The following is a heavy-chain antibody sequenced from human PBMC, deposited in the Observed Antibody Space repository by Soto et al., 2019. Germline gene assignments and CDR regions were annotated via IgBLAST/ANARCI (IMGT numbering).Heavy chain of an antibody. CDR2: TSYSGNT. D-gene: IGHD1-26*01. CDR1: GGSVSSYQ. Sequence: PSETLSLTCTISGGSVSSYQWSWIRQPPGKGLEWIGLTSYSGNTVFNPSLKSRVAFSVDTSKNHFSLTLTSVTAADTAGYYCARDGVGPLDYCGQGSLVTGSS. V-gene: IGHV4-59*02. CDR3: ARDGVGPLDY. J-gene: IGHJ4*02.